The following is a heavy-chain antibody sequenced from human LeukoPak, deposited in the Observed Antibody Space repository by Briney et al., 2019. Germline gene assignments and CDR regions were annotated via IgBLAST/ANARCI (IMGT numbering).Heavy chain of an antibody. CDR1: GFTFSDYY. CDR3: ARDLSSGSHSWYFDL. D-gene: IGHD1-26*01. J-gene: IGHJ2*01. V-gene: IGHV3-11*01. CDR2: ISSSGSTI. Sequence: GGSLRLSCAASGFTFSDYYMSRIRQAPGKGLEWVSYISSSGSTIFYADSVKGRFTISRDNAKNSLYLQMNSLRAEDTAVYYCARDLSSGSHSWYFDLWGRGTQVTVSS.